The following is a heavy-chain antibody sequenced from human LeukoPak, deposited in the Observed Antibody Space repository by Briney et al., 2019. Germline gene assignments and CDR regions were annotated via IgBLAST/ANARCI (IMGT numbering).Heavy chain of an antibody. V-gene: IGHV3-23*01. CDR3: AKDRDIVATMPTDY. CDR1: GFTFSSYA. Sequence: GGSLRLSCAASGFTFSSYAMSWVRQAPGKGLEWVSAISGSGGSTYYADSVKGRFTISRDNSKNTLYLQMNSLRAEDTAVYCCAKDRDIVATMPTDYWGQGTLVTVSS. D-gene: IGHD5-12*01. J-gene: IGHJ4*02. CDR2: ISGSGGST.